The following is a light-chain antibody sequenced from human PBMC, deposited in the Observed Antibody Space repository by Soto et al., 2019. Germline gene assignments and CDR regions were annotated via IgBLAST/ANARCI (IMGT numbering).Light chain of an antibody. V-gene: IGKV1D-8*01. Sequence: VISMTQSPSLLSASTGDRVTISCRMSQDIKKYLAWYQQRPGKAPALLIYSASTLQNGVPSRFSGSWSGTDFTLTISRMQSEDFATYYCQQYYSFPFTFGPGTKVDV. CDR1: QDIKKY. CDR3: QQYYSFPFT. CDR2: SAS. J-gene: IGKJ3*01.